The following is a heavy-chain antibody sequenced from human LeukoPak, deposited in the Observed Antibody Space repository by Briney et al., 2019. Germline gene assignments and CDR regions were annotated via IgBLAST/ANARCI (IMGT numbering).Heavy chain of an antibody. V-gene: IGHV3-30*18. CDR3: AKDMAYSGSYWVEPGSAFDI. CDR1: GFTFSSYG. J-gene: IGHJ3*02. D-gene: IGHD1-26*01. Sequence: QSGGSLRLSCAASGFTFSSYGMHWVRQAPGKGLEWVAVISYDGSNKYYADSVKGRFTISRDNSKNTLYLQMNSPRAEDTAVYYCAKDMAYSGSYWVEPGSAFDIWGQGTMVTVSS. CDR2: ISYDGSNK.